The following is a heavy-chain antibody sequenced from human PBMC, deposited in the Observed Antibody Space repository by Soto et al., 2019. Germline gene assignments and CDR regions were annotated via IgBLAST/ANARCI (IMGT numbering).Heavy chain of an antibody. CDR2: INAGNGNT. D-gene: IGHD6-13*01. J-gene: IGHJ4*02. CDR3: AREWYSSSWYEGDQFDY. CDR1: GYTFTSYA. Sequence: ASVKVSCKASGYTFTSYAMHWVRQAPGQRLEWMGWINAGNGNTKYSQKFRGRVTITRDTSASTAYMELSSLRSEDTAVYYCAREWYSSSWYEGDQFDYWGQGTLVTVAS. V-gene: IGHV1-3*01.